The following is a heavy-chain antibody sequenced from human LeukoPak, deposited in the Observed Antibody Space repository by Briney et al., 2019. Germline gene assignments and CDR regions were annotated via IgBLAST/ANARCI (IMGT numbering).Heavy chain of an antibody. Sequence: SETLSLTCAVYGGSFSGYYWSWIRQPPGKGLEWIGEINHSGSTNYNPSLKSRVTISVDTSKNQFSLKLSSVTAADTAVYYCASAGPFDLRDGYNFWSLGWFDPWGQGTLVTVPS. CDR1: GGSFSGYY. J-gene: IGHJ5*02. D-gene: IGHD5-24*01. CDR2: INHSGST. CDR3: ASAGPFDLRDGYNFWSLGWFDP. V-gene: IGHV4-34*01.